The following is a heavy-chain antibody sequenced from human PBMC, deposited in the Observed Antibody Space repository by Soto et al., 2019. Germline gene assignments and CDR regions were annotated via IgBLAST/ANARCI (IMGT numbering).Heavy chain of an antibody. J-gene: IGHJ2*01. D-gene: IGHD2-2*01. Sequence: EVQLVQSGAEVKKPGESLKISCKGSGYSFTNYWIGWVRQMSGKGLEWMGVIYPGDSDTRYSPSFQGQVTISADKSINTAYLQWSSLKASDTAIYYCARHTSSWYFDLWGRGTLVTVSS. CDR1: GYSFTNYW. CDR3: ARHTSSWYFDL. V-gene: IGHV5-51*01. CDR2: IYPGDSDT.